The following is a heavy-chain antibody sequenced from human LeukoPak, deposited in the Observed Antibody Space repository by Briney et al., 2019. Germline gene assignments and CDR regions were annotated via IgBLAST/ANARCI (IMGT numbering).Heavy chain of an antibody. D-gene: IGHD4-17*01. Sequence: SETLSLTCAVYGGSFSGYYWSWIRQPPGKGLEWIGEINHSGSTNYNPSLKSRVTISVDTSKNQFSLKLSSVIAADTAVYYCARGHYDYGEDYWGQGTLVTVSS. CDR1: GGSFSGYY. CDR3: ARGHYDYGEDY. V-gene: IGHV4-34*01. CDR2: INHSGST. J-gene: IGHJ4*02.